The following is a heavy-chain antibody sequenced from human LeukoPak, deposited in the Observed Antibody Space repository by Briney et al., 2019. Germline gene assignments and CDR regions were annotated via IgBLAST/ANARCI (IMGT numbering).Heavy chain of an antibody. CDR2: IYYSGST. CDR1: GGSFSGYY. Sequence: SETLSLTCAVYGGSFSGYYWSWIRQPPGKGLEWIGSIYYSGSTYYNPSLKSRVTISVHTSKNQFSLKLSSVTAADTAVYYCARERGTYGDYVFSYYYYYMDVWGKGTTVTVSS. V-gene: IGHV4-34*01. D-gene: IGHD4-17*01. J-gene: IGHJ6*03. CDR3: ARERGTYGDYVFSYYYYYMDV.